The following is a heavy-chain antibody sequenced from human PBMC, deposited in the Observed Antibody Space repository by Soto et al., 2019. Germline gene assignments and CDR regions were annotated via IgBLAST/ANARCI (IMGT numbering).Heavy chain of an antibody. CDR2: IKLSGGST. V-gene: IGHV1-46*01. CDR3: AREGNSYSGMDG. CDR1: GYTFTSYY. J-gene: IGHJ6*02. Sequence: QVQLMQSGAEVKKPGASVRVSCVASGYTFTSYYMHWVRQAPGQGLEWLGVIKLSGGSTTYAQRFQGRVTVTKDTSTSTVYMELRSLRSEDTAVYHCAREGNSYSGMDGWAQGTTVTVS.